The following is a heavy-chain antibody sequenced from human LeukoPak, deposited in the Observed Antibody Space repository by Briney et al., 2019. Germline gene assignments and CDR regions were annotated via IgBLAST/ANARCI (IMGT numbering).Heavy chain of an antibody. CDR1: GGTFSSYA. J-gene: IGHJ4*02. V-gene: IGHV1-69*13. CDR3: ARSRIVGALGSFDY. CDR2: IIPIFGTA. Sequence: SVKASCKASGGTFSSYAISWVRQAPGQGLEWMGGIIPIFGTANYAQKFQGRVTITADESTSTAYMELSSLRSEDTAVYYCARSRIVGALGSFDYWGQGTLVTVSS. D-gene: IGHD1-26*01.